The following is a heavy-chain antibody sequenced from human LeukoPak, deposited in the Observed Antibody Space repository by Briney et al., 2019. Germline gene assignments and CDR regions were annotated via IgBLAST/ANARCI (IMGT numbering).Heavy chain of an antibody. Sequence: GGSLRLSCAASGFTFSIFHMTWVRQAPGKGLEWVSGIINSAGTTYYADSVKGRFTISRDNSKNTLYLQMNSLRAEDTAVYYCAKGLGGFDYWGQGTLVTVSS. CDR1: GFTFSIFH. CDR2: IINSAGTT. D-gene: IGHD1-26*01. V-gene: IGHV3-23*01. J-gene: IGHJ4*02. CDR3: AKGLGGFDY.